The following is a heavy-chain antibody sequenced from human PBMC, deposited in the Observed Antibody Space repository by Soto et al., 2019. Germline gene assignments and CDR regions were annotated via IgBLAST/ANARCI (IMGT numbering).Heavy chain of an antibody. CDR2: IYNGSTT. CDR3: ARDPTTGPIDY. V-gene: IGHV3-53*01. J-gene: IGHJ4*02. Sequence: EVQLVESGGGLIQPGGSLRLSCTASGFTVNDNYMNWVRQAPGTGLEWVSIIYNGSTTYYADSVKGRFTISRDISKNILYLQMNSLRAEDTAVYYCARDPTTGPIDYWGQGTLVTVSS. D-gene: IGHD1-26*01. CDR1: GFTVNDNY.